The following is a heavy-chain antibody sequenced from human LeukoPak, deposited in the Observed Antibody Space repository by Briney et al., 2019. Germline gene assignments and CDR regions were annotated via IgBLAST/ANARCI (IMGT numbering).Heavy chain of an antibody. J-gene: IGHJ4*02. CDR2: TYYRSKWYS. V-gene: IGHV6-1*01. CDR3: ARGPQWLAT. D-gene: IGHD6-19*01. Sequence: SQTLSLTFALSGDSVSSNSGAWDWIKQSPSRGFECLVWTYYRSKWYSRYAGSVKSRITDNTHTSKNLFSLQLNSVTPEDSAVYYCARGPQWLATWGQGTLVTVSS. CDR1: GDSVSSNSGA.